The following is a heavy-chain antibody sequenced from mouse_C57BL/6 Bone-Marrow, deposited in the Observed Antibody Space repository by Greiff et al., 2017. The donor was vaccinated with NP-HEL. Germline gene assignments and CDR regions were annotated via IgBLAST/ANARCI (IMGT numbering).Heavy chain of an antibody. J-gene: IGHJ4*01. V-gene: IGHV10-1*01. D-gene: IGHD2-5*01. Sequence: DVKLVESGGGLVQPKGSLKLSCAASGFSFNTYAMNWVRQAPGKGLEWVARIRSKSNNYATYYADSVKDRFTISRDDSESMLYLQMNNLKTEDTAMYYCVRSPYSNYPYYYAMDYWGQGTSVTVSS. CDR2: IRSKSNNYAT. CDR3: VRSPYSNYPYYYAMDY. CDR1: GFSFNTYA.